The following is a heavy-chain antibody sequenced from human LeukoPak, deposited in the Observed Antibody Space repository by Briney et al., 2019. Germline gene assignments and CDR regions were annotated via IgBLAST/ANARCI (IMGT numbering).Heavy chain of an antibody. J-gene: IGHJ4*02. D-gene: IGHD5-18*01. CDR3: ARGTGEGYTYGRYYFDY. CDR2: INPNSGVT. V-gene: IGHV1-2*02. CDR1: RYTFTGYY. Sequence: ASVKVSCKASRYTFTGYYMHWVRQAPGQGLEWMGWINPNSGVTDYAQNSQGRVTMTRDTSISTAYVELSRLRSDDTAVYYCARGTGEGYTYGRYYFDYWGQGTLVTVSS.